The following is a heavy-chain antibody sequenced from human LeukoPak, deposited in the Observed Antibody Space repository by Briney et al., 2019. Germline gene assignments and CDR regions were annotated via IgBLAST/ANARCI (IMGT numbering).Heavy chain of an antibody. J-gene: IGHJ4*02. V-gene: IGHV4-34*01. Sequence: SETLSLTCTVSGGSISSYYWSWIRQPPGKGLEWIGEINHSGSTNYNPSLKSRVTISVDTSKNQFSLKLSSVTAADTAVYYCARHTLADSSGYGFDYWGQGTLVTVSS. D-gene: IGHD3-22*01. CDR2: INHSGST. CDR3: ARHTLADSSGYGFDY. CDR1: GGSISSYY.